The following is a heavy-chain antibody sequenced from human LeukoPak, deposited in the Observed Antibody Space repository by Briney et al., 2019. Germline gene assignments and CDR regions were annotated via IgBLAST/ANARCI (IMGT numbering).Heavy chain of an antibody. Sequence: PSETLSLTCTVSGYSISSGYYWGWIRQPPGKGLEWIGSIYHSGSTYYNPSLKSRVTISVDTSKNQFSLKLSSLTAADTAVYYCARDYDSSGPFDYWGQGTLVTVSS. CDR2: IYHSGST. V-gene: IGHV4-38-2*02. CDR3: ARDYDSSGPFDY. CDR1: GYSISSGYY. D-gene: IGHD3-22*01. J-gene: IGHJ4*02.